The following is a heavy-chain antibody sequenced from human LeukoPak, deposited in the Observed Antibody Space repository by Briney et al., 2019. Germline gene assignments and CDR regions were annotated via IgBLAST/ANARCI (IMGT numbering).Heavy chain of an antibody. CDR2: ISSSGSYI. V-gene: IGHV3-21*01. J-gene: IGHJ2*01. D-gene: IGHD3-10*01. CDR3: ARSGQGYWYFDL. CDR1: AFTFSSYS. Sequence: GGSLRLSCAASAFTFSSYSMNWVRQAPGKGLEWVSSISSSGSYIYYADSVKGRFTISRDNAKNSLYLQMNSLRAEDTAVYYCARSGQGYWYFDLWGRGTRVTVSS.